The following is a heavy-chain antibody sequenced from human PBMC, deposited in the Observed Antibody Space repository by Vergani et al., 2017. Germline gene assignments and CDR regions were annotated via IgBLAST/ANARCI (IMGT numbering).Heavy chain of an antibody. CDR3: ARGYSSGWLDY. J-gene: IGHJ4*02. Sequence: QLQLQESGPGLVKPSQTLSLTCTVSGGSISSGGYYWSWIRQPPGKGLEWIGEINHSGSTNYNPSLKSRVTISVDTSKNQFSLKLSSVTAADTAVYYCARGYSSGWLDYWGQGTLVTVSS. D-gene: IGHD6-19*01. CDR1: GGSISSGGYY. V-gene: IGHV4-39*07. CDR2: INHSGST.